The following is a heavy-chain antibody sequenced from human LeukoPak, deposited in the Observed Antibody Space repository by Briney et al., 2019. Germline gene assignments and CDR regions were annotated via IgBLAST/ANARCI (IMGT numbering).Heavy chain of an antibody. D-gene: IGHD6-13*01. J-gene: IGHJ4*02. CDR2: ISYHGKTI. CDR3: AKGADPYSSSWSDY. V-gene: IGHV3-30*04. CDR1: GISFSSNA. Sequence: PGRSLRLSCVASGISFSSNAMHWVRQAPGKGLEWVAVISYHGKTIQYADSVKGRFTIFRDNSKNTLYLQMNSLRAEDTAVYYCAKGADPYSSSWSDYWGQGTLVTVSS.